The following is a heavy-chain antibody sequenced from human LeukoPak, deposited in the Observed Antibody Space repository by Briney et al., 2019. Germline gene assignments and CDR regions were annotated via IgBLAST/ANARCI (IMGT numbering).Heavy chain of an antibody. D-gene: IGHD2-21*02. J-gene: IGHJ5*02. Sequence: SVKVSCKASGVTFNNDVITWVRQAPGQGLECMGGIIPMFGTANYAQKVQGRVTITADESTSTAYMELSSLRSEDTAVYYCARDYCGGDCGWFDPWGQGTLVTVSS. V-gene: IGHV1-69*13. CDR2: IIPMFGTA. CDR3: ARDYCGGDCGWFDP. CDR1: GVTFNNDV.